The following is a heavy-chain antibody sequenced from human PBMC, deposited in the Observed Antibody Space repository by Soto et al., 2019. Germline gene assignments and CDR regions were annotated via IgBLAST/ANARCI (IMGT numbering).Heavy chain of an antibody. J-gene: IGHJ5*02. CDR1: GYTFTSYG. D-gene: IGHD2-2*01. CDR2: ISAYNGNT. Sequence: ASVKVSCKASGYTFTSYGISWVRQAPGQGLEWMGWISAYNGNTNYAQKLQGRVTMTTDTSTSTAYMELRSLRSDDTAVYYCARDLIVVVPAATNWFDHWAQGTLVTVSS. CDR3: ARDLIVVVPAATNWFDH. V-gene: IGHV1-18*04.